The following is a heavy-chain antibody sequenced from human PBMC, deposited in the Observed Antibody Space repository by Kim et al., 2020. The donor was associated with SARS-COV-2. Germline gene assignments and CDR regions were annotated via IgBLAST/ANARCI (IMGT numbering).Heavy chain of an antibody. CDR3: ARHSSGYVKGPYYFDY. Sequence: SFQGQVTISADKSISTAYLQWSSLKASDTAMYYCARHSSGYVKGPYYFDYWGQGTLVTVSS. D-gene: IGHD5-12*01. V-gene: IGHV5-51*01. J-gene: IGHJ4*02.